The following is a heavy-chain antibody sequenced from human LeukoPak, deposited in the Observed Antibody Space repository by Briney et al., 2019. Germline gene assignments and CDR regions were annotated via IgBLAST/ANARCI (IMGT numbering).Heavy chain of an antibody. Sequence: GESLRLSCAASGFTFSGSPMHWVRQASGKGLEWLGRIRSKANSYATVYAASVKGRFTISRDDSKTTAYLQMNSLKIGDTAVYYCTTGYRDDPWGQGTLVTVSS. J-gene: IGHJ5*02. V-gene: IGHV3-73*01. CDR2: IRSKANSYAT. CDR1: GFTFSGSP. D-gene: IGHD2-15*01. CDR3: TTGYRDDP.